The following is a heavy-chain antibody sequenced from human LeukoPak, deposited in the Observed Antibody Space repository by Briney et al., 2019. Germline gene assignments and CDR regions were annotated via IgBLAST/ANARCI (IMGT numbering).Heavy chain of an antibody. CDR2: IYTSGST. CDR1: GGSISGYI. CDR3: ARQPGTGGINL. Sequence: SETLSLTCSVSGGSISGYIWSWIRQPPGKGLEWIGYIYTSGSTDYNPSLKSRVTISVDRSKNQFSLKLNSVTAADTAFYYCARQPGTGGINLWGQGTLVTVSS. J-gene: IGHJ4*02. V-gene: IGHV4-4*09. D-gene: IGHD3-16*01.